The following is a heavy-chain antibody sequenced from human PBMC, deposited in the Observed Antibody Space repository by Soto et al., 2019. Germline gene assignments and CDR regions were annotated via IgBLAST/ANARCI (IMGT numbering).Heavy chain of an antibody. CDR1: GVTFSSYA. CDR3: ARDEEP. V-gene: IGHV3-33*01. CDR2: IWSDGSKK. J-gene: IGHJ5*02. Sequence: QVQLVESGGGVVQPGRSLRLSCAASGVTFSSYAMHWVRQAPGKGLEWVAVIWSDGSKKYYGDSVKGRFTISRDNSKNTLYLPMNSLKVEDTAVYYCARDEEPWGQGTLVIVSS.